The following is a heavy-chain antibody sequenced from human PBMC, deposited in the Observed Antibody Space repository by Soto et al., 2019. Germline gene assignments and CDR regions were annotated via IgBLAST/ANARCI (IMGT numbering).Heavy chain of an antibody. CDR3: ARDLFGGSGTYWRY. Sequence: EVQLVESGGGLVKPGRSLRLSCTGSGFTFGDYAMSWVRQAPGKGLEWVGFIRSNSYGATTEYAASVKGRFSISRDDSKRIDYLQMKSLKLEDTDVDDCARDLFGGSGTYWRYWGQGTLVTVSS. V-gene: IGHV3-49*04. D-gene: IGHD3-10*01. CDR2: IRSNSYGATT. J-gene: IGHJ4*02. CDR1: GFTFGDYA.